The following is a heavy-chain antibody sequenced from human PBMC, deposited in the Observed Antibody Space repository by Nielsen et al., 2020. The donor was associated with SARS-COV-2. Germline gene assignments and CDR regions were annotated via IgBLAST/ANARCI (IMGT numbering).Heavy chain of an antibody. CDR1: GGSFSGYY. CDR3: ARVGLDNSGYPAAFDI. V-gene: IGHV4-34*01. D-gene: IGHD3-22*01. Sequence: SETLSLTCAVYGGSFSGYYWSWIRQPPGKGLEWIGEINHSGSTNYNPSLKSRVTISVDTSKNQFSLKLSSVTAADTAVYYCARVGLDNSGYPAAFDIWGQGTMVTVSS. CDR2: INHSGST. J-gene: IGHJ3*02.